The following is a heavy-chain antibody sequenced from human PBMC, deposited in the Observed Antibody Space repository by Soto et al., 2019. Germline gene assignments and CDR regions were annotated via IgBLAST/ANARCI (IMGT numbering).Heavy chain of an antibody. CDR3: ARDDDGSTYTDALDI. Sequence: PSETLSLTCTVSGDSMTSGDYSWSWIRQPPGKGLEWLGYIYRTGNTHYSPSLKSRVSISQDRSKNQFSLELTSVTAADTAVYYCARDDDGSTYTDALDIWGQGTMVTVSS. J-gene: IGHJ3*02. V-gene: IGHV4-30-2*01. CDR1: GDSMTSGDYS. CDR2: IYRTGNT. D-gene: IGHD3-22*01.